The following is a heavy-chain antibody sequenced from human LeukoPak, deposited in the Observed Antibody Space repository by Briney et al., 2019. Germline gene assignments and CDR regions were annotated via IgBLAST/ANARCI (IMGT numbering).Heavy chain of an antibody. Sequence: GGSLRLSCAASGFTFSSYGMHWVRQAPGKGLEWVAFIRYDGSNKYYADSVKGRFTISRDNSKNTLYLQMNSLRAEDTAVYYCAKDGGFGELLSNLFDYWGQGTLVTVSS. CDR3: AKDGGFGELLSNLFDY. V-gene: IGHV3-30*02. CDR2: IRYDGSNK. CDR1: GFTFSSYG. J-gene: IGHJ4*02. D-gene: IGHD3-10*01.